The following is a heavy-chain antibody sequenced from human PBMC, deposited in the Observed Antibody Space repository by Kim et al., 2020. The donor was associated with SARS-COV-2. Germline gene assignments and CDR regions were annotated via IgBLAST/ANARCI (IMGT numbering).Heavy chain of an antibody. CDR3: AKDWTIHWLEVYYYGMDV. CDR1: GFTFSSYG. CDR2: ISYDGSNK. J-gene: IGHJ6*02. Sequence: GGSLRLSCAASGFTFSSYGMHWVRQAPGKGLEWVAVISYDGSNKYYADSVKGRFTISRDNSKNTLYLQMNSLRAEDTAVYYCAKDWTIHWLEVYYYGMDVWGQGTTVTVSS. D-gene: IGHD6-19*01. V-gene: IGHV3-30*18.